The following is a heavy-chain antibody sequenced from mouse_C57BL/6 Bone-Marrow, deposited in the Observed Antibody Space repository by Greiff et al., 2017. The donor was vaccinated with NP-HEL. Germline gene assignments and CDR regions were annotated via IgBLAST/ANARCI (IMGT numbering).Heavy chain of an antibody. J-gene: IGHJ1*03. CDR3: ARNLEAYSNLWYFDV. Sequence: VMLVESGPGLVQPSQSLSITCTVSGFSLTSYGVHWVRQSPGKGLEWLGVIWSGGSTDYNAAFISRLSISKDNSKSQVFFKMNSLQADDTAIYYCARNLEAYSNLWYFDVWGTGTTVTVSS. V-gene: IGHV2-2*01. CDR2: IWSGGST. D-gene: IGHD2-5*01. CDR1: GFSLTSYG.